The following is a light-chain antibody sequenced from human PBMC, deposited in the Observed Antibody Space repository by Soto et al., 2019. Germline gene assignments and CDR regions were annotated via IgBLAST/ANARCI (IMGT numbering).Light chain of an antibody. CDR2: DVG. CDR1: SSDVGGYNY. J-gene: IGLJ1*01. Sequence: QSVLTQPASVSGSPGQSIAISCTGTSSDVGGYNYVSWYQQVPGKAPKLMIYDVGNRPAEVSNRFSGTKSGNTASLTISGLQAEDEAEYYCSSYTTSSTYVFGTGTKVTV. CDR3: SSYTTSSTYV. V-gene: IGLV2-14*01.